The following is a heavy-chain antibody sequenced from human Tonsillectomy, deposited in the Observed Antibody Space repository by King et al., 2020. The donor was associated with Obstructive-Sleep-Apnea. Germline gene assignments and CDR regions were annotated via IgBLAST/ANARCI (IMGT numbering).Heavy chain of an antibody. D-gene: IGHD3-10*01. CDR3: ARDSGNYYGSGRSIDY. CDR1: GGSISSYY. CDR2: IYYSGST. Sequence: VPLQESGPGLVKPSETLSLTCTVSGGSISSYYWSWLRQPPGKGLEWIGYIYYSGSTNYNPSLKSRVTISVDTSKNQFSLKLSSVTAADTAVYYCARDSGNYYGSGRSIDYWGQGTLVTVSS. J-gene: IGHJ4*02. V-gene: IGHV4-59*01.